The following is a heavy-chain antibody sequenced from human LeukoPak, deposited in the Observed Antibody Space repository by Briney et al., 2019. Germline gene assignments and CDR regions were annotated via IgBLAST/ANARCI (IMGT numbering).Heavy chain of an antibody. J-gene: IGHJ4*02. CDR2: ISGSGGST. CDR1: GFTFSSYG. CDR3: ARDATFGGVMAMYYFDY. D-gene: IGHD3-16*01. Sequence: SGGSLGLSCAASGFTFSSYGMSWVRQAPGKGLEWVSGISGSGGSTNYADSVKGRFTISRDNSKNTLYLQMNSLRAEDTAVYYCARDATFGGVMAMYYFDYWGQGTLVTVSS. V-gene: IGHV3-23*01.